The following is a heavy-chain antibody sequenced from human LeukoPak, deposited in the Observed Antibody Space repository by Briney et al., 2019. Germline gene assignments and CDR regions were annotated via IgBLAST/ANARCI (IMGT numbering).Heavy chain of an antibody. D-gene: IGHD3-22*01. J-gene: IGHJ4*02. V-gene: IGHV1-18*01. CDR2: ISAYNGNT. Sequence: ASVKVSCKASGYTFTNFGISWVRQAPGQGLEWMGWISAYNGNTNYAQKLQGRVTMTTDTSTSTAYMELRSLRSDDTAVYYCARERDYYDSSGYDHWGQGTLVTVSS. CDR1: GYTFTNFG. CDR3: ARERDYYDSSGYDH.